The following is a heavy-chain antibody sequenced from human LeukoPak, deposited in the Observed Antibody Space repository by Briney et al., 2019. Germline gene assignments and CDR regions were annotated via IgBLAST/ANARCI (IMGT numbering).Heavy chain of an antibody. Sequence: SETLSLTCTVSGGSVRSTIFYWGWIRQPPGKGLEWIGFMHSGGNTYFSPSLKSRATISMDTSKKQLSLRLNFVTAADTAVYYYARDYGNSDYWGQGTLVTVSS. CDR2: MHSGGNT. D-gene: IGHD3-10*01. V-gene: IGHV4-39*02. CDR1: GGSVRSTIFY. J-gene: IGHJ4*02. CDR3: ARDYGNSDY.